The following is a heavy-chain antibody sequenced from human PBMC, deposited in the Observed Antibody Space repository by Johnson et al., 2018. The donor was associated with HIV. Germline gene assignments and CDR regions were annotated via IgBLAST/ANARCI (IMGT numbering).Heavy chain of an antibody. D-gene: IGHD6-19*01. J-gene: IGHJ3*02. CDR2: ISWNRGSI. CDR3: ARDRDYLQAVAGPSDAFDI. V-gene: IGHV3-11*04. CDR1: GITVGTNY. Sequence: QVQLVESGGGLVQPGGSLRLSCAASGITVGTNYMSWVRQAPGKGLEWVSGISWNRGSIGYVDSVKGRFTISRDNAKNSMDLQMNSLRAEDTAVYYCARDRDYLQAVAGPSDAFDIWGQGTMVTVSS.